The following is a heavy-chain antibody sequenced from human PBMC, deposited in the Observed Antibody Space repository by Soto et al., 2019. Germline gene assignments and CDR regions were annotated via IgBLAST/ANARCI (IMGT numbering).Heavy chain of an antibody. D-gene: IGHD1-26*01. Sequence: QVQLVQSGAEVKKPGASVKVSCKASGYTFTSYAMHWVRQAPGQRLEWMGWINAGNGNTKYSQKFQGRVTITRDTSASTAYMELSSLRSEDTAVYYCARDRSAFIVGAIPFDYWGQGTLVTVSS. CDR1: GYTFTSYA. CDR3: ARDRSAFIVGAIPFDY. J-gene: IGHJ4*02. CDR2: INAGNGNT. V-gene: IGHV1-3*01.